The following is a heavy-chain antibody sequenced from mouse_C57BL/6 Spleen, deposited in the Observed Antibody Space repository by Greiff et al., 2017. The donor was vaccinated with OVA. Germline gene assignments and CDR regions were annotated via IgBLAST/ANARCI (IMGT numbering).Heavy chain of an antibody. J-gene: IGHJ1*03. CDR2: ILPGSGST. Sequence: QVQLQQSGAELMKPGASVKLSCKATGYTFTGYWIEWVKQRPGHGLECIGEILPGSGSTNYNEKFKGKATFTADTSSNTAYMLLSSLSTEDSAIDYCARCLRWSYFDVWGTGTTVTVSS. D-gene: IGHD1-1*02. CDR1: GYTFTGYW. CDR3: ARCLRWSYFDV. V-gene: IGHV1-9*01.